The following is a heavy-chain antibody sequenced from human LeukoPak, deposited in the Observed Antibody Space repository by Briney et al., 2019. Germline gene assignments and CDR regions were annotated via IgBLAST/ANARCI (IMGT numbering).Heavy chain of an antibody. CDR1: GGSISSGDYY. Sequence: PSETLSLTCTVSGGSISSGDYYWTWIRQPPGKGLEWMGYIFYSGSMYYNPSLKSRLTISVDTSKNQFSLKLRSVTAADTAVYYCARQTTVISFDYWDQGALVTVSS. CDR2: IFYSGSM. V-gene: IGHV4-30-4*01. D-gene: IGHD4-17*01. J-gene: IGHJ4*02. CDR3: ARQTTVISFDY.